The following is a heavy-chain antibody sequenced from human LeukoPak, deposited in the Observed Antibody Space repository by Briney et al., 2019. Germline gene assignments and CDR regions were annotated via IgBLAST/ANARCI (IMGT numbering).Heavy chain of an antibody. CDR3: ARDADWLKGYFDY. CDR2: ISYDDTNK. J-gene: IGHJ4*02. D-gene: IGHD2-21*01. CDR1: GFTFSNYA. V-gene: IGHV3-30*04. Sequence: PGRSLRLSCAASGFTFSNYALHWVRQAPGKGLEWVAVISYDDTNKYYVDSVKGRFTISRDNSKNTLYLQMNSLRAEDTAVYYCARDADWLKGYFDYWGQGTLVTVSS.